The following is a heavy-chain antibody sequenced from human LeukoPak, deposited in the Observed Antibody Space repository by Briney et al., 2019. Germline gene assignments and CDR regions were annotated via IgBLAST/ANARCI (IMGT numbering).Heavy chain of an antibody. CDR1: GFTFGDYA. CDR3: TTSGWPVDY. J-gene: IGHJ4*02. Sequence: PGGSLRLSCTASGFTFGDYAMSWVRQAPGKGLEWVGFIRSKAYGGTTECAASVKGRFTISRDDSKSIAYLQMNSLKTEDTAVYYCTTSGWPVDYWGQGTLVTVSS. D-gene: IGHD6-19*01. CDR2: IRSKAYGGTT. V-gene: IGHV3-49*04.